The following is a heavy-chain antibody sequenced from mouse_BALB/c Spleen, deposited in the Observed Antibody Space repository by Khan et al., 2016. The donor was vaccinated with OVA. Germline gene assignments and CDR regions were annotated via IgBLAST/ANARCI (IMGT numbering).Heavy chain of an antibody. CDR2: INTGGAYT. CDR3: ARRAYYYNSEGFAY. J-gene: IGHJ3*01. Sequence: EVQGVESGGDFVRPGGSLKLSCAASGFTFSTYGMSWVRQTPDKRLEWVATINTGGAYTYYPDSVKGRFTISRDNAKNTLYLQLSSLKSEDTAIYYCARRAYYYNSEGFAYWGQGTLVTVSA. CDR1: GFTFSTYG. V-gene: IGHV5-6*01. D-gene: IGHD1-1*01.